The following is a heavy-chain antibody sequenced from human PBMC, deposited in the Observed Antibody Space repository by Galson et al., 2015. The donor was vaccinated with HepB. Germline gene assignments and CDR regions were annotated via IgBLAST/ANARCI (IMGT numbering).Heavy chain of an antibody. D-gene: IGHD6-19*01. V-gene: IGHV3-7*01. J-gene: IGHJ4*02. CDR3: ARDENQRVAGLFDY. Sequence: SLRLSCAASGFTFSSYWMSWVRQAPGKGLEWVANIKQDGSEKYYVDSVKGRFTISRDNAKNSLYLQMNSLRAEDTAVYYCARDENQRVAGLFDYWGQGTLVTVSS. CDR1: GFTFSSYW. CDR2: IKQDGSEK.